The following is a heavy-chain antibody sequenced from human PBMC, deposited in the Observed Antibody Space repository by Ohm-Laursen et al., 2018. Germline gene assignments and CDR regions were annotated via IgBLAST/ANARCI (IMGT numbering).Heavy chain of an antibody. CDR2: IYYSGST. J-gene: IGHJ4*02. V-gene: IGHV4-59*01. Sequence: TLSLTWTVSGGSISSYYWSWIRQPPGKGLEWIGYIYYSGSTNYNPSLKSRVTISVDTSKNQFSLKLSSVTAADTAVYYCATLAVGATTDFDYWGQGTLVTVSS. CDR3: ATLAVGATTDFDY. D-gene: IGHD1-26*01. CDR1: GGSISSYY.